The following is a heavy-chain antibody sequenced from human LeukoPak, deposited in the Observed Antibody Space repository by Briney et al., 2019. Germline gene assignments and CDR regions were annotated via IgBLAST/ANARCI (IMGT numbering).Heavy chain of an antibody. V-gene: IGHV4-38-2*02. Sequence: PSETLSLTCTVSGYSISSGYYWGWIRQPPGKGLEWIGSIYHSGSTYYNPSLKSRVTISVDTSKNQFSLKLSSVTAADTAVYYCARAGGRYYDFWSGYYTWPTALNYYYYMDVWGKGTTVTVS. CDR1: GYSISSGYY. J-gene: IGHJ6*03. CDR3: ARAGGRYYDFWSGYYTWPTALNYYYYMDV. D-gene: IGHD3-3*01. CDR2: IYHSGST.